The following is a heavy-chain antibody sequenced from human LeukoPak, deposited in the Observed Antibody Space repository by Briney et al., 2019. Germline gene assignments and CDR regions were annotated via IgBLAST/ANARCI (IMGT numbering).Heavy chain of an antibody. CDR1: GYTFTSYY. J-gene: IGHJ6*02. CDR3: ARSLGRVVVPAAIRGYYYYGMDV. V-gene: IGHV1-46*01. Sequence: ASVKVSCKASGYTFTSYYMHWVRQAPGQGLEWMGIINPSGGSTSYAQKLQGRVTMTRDTSTSTVYMELSSLRSEDTAVYHCARSLGRVVVPAAIRGYYYYGMDVWGQGTTVTVSS. CDR2: INPSGGST. D-gene: IGHD2-2*02.